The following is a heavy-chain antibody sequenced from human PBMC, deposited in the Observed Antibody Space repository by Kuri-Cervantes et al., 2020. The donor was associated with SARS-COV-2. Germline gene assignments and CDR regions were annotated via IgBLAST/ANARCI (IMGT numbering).Heavy chain of an antibody. Sequence: ETLSLTCAASGFTFSSYEMNWVRQAPGKGLEWVSSISSSSSYIYYADSVKGRFTISRDNAKNSLYLQMSSLRAEDTAVYYCARVPIAAPDYWGQGTLVTVSS. CDR1: GFTFSSYE. V-gene: IGHV3-21*01. J-gene: IGHJ4*02. CDR2: ISSSSSYI. D-gene: IGHD6-6*01. CDR3: ARVPIAAPDY.